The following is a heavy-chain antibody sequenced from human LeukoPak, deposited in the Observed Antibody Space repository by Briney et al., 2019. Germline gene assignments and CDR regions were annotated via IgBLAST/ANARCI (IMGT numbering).Heavy chain of an antibody. D-gene: IGHD1-14*01. Sequence: KPGGSLRLSCAASGFTFSSYSMNWVRQAPGKGLEWVSSISSNSNYIYYADSVKGRFTVSRDNAENSLYLQLNSLRAEDTAVYYCTKGTSADYWGQGTLVTVSS. V-gene: IGHV3-21*06. J-gene: IGHJ4*02. CDR3: TKGTSADY. CDR1: GFTFSSYS. CDR2: ISSNSNYI.